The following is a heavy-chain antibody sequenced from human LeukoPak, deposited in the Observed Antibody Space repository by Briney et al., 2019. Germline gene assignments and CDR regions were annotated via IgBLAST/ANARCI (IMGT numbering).Heavy chain of an antibody. CDR3: ATSRTFDY. Sequence: GGSLRLSCAASGFTFSSYWMSWVRQAPGRGLEWVANIKQDGSDIYYVDSVKGRFTISRDNAKNSLYLQMNSLRAEDTAVYYCATSRTFDYWGQGTLVTVSS. V-gene: IGHV3-7*03. CDR2: IKQDGSDI. CDR1: GFTFSSYW. J-gene: IGHJ4*02.